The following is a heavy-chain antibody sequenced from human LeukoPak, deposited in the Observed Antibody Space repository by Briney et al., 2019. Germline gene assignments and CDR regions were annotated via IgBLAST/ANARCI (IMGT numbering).Heavy chain of an antibody. J-gene: IGHJ4*02. Sequence: SETLSPTCTVSGGSISATTYYWGWIRQPPGTGLEWIANIYYNGNTAYNPSLKSRVTISVDTSKNQFSLKLSSVTAADTAVYYCARSNPRSSGYYGYWGQGTLVTVSS. CDR1: GGSISATTYY. V-gene: IGHV4-39*07. CDR2: IYYNGNT. CDR3: ARSNPRSSGYYGY. D-gene: IGHD3-22*01.